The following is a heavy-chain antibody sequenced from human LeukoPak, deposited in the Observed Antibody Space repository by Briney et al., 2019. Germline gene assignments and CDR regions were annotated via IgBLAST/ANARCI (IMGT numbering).Heavy chain of an antibody. CDR1: GFTFSSYS. D-gene: IGHD6-13*01. CDR3: ARSIADGGLFDY. J-gene: IGHJ4*02. CDR2: ISSSSSYI. V-gene: IGHV3-21*01. Sequence: GGSLRLSCAASGFTFSSYSMNWVRQAPGKGLEWVSSISSSSSYIYYADPVKGRFTISRDNAKNSLYLQMNSLRAEDTAVYYCARSIADGGLFDYWGQGTLVTVSS.